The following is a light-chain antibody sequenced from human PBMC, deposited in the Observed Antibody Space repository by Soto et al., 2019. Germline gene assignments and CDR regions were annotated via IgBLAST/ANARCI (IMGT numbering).Light chain of an antibody. J-gene: IGKJ4*01. CDR1: QSISSW. Sequence: DIQMTQSPSTLSASVGDRVTITCRASQSISSWLAWYQQKPGKAPKLLIYKASNLESGVPSRFSGSGSGTEFTLTISSLQPDDFATYYCQQYNSYSLPFGGGTKVDIK. V-gene: IGKV1-5*03. CDR3: QQYNSYSLP. CDR2: KAS.